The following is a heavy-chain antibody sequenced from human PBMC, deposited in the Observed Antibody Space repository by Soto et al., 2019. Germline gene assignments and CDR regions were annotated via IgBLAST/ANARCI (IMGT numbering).Heavy chain of an antibody. D-gene: IGHD6-6*01. CDR3: ARSISIAARPDY. J-gene: IGHJ4*02. CDR1: GYTFTGYY. CDR2: INPNSGGT. Sequence: QVQLVQSGAEVKKPGASVKVSCRASGYTFTGYYIHWVRQAPGQGLELMGWINPNSGGTNYAQKFQDRVTMTRDTSITTAYMDLSRLTSDDTAVYSCARSISIAARPDYWGQGTLVTVSS. V-gene: IGHV1-2*02.